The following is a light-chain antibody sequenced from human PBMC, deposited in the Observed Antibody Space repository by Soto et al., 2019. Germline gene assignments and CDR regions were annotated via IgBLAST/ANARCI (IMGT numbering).Light chain of an antibody. CDR2: DAS. CDR1: QSLRSS. CDR3: QQYNNWPQT. V-gene: IGKV3-15*01. Sequence: ETMMTQSPDTLSVSLGERATLSCRASQSLRSSLAWYQQKPGQAPRLLIYDASTRATGIPARFSGSGSGTDFTLTISGLKSEDFAVYYFQQYNNWPQTFGQGNKVEIK. J-gene: IGKJ1*01.